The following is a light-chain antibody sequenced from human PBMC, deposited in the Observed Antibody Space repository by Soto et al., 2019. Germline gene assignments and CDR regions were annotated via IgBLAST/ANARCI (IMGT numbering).Light chain of an antibody. CDR2: EVT. J-gene: IGLJ1*01. V-gene: IGLV2-14*01. Sequence: QSVLTQPASVSGSPGQSIAISCTGTRSDVGAYNYVSWYQQHPGKAPKLMISEVTNRPSGVSDRFSGSKSGNTASLTISGLQAEDEADYYCSSFTSRFTFAFVTGPKV. CDR3: SSFTSRFTFA. CDR1: RSDVGAYNY.